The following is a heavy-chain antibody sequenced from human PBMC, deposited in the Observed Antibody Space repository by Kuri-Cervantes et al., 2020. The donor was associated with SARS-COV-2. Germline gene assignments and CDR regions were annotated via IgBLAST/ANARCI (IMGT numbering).Heavy chain of an antibody. CDR3: AKTYYDFWSGYPGDY. J-gene: IGHJ4*02. V-gene: IGHV3-23*01. CDR1: GFTFSSYA. Sequence: GGSLRLSCAASGFTFSSYAMSWVRQAPGKGLEWVSAISGSGGSTYYADSVKGQFTISRDNSKNTLYLQMNSLRAEDTAVYYCAKTYYDFWSGYPGDYWGQGTLVTVSS. CDR2: ISGSGGST. D-gene: IGHD3-3*01.